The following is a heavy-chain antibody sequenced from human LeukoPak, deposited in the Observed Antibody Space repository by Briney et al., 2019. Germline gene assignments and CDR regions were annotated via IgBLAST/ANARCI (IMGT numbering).Heavy chain of an antibody. D-gene: IGHD5-18*01. CDR3: ARGGLDGWIHLWPSSHFDY. J-gene: IGHJ4*02. CDR1: GFTFSSSW. V-gene: IGHV3-7*01. Sequence: GGSLRLSCAASGFTFSSSWMNWVRQAPGKGLEWVANIKQDGSEKYFADSVKGRFTISRDNARNSLYLQLNSLRAEDTAVYYCARGGLDGWIHLWPSSHFDYWGQGTLVTVSS. CDR2: IKQDGSEK.